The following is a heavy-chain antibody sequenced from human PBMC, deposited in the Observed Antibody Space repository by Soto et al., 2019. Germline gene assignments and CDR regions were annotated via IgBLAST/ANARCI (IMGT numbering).Heavy chain of an antibody. V-gene: IGHV4-59*01. J-gene: IGHJ5*02. CDR2: ICYSGST. CDR1: GGSISSYY. D-gene: IGHD2-15*01. CDR3: ARGRLLPDVGP. Sequence: TSETLSLTCTVSGGSISSYYWSWIRQPPGKGLEWIGYICYSGSTNYNPSLKSRVTISVDTSKNQFSLKLSSVTAADTAVYYCARGRLLPDVGPWGQGTLVTVSS.